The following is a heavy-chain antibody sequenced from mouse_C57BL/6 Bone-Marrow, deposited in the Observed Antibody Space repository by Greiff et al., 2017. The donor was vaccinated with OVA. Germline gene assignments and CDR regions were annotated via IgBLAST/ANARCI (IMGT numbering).Heavy chain of an antibody. J-gene: IGHJ4*01. CDR3: ARHEDTAHLIDDGSARAMDY. D-gene: IGHD2-3*01. V-gene: IGHV1-62-2*01. CDR1: GYTFTEYT. CDR2: FYPGSGSI. Sequence: QVQLQQSGAELVKPGASVKLSCKASGYTFTEYTIHWVKQRSGQGLEWIGWFYPGSGSIKYNEKFKDKATLTADKSSSTVYMELSRLTSEDSAVYFCARHEDTAHLIDDGSARAMDYWGQGTSVTVSS.